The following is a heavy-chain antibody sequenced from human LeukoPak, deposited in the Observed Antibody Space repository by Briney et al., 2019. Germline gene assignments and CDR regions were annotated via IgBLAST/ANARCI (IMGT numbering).Heavy chain of an antibody. V-gene: IGHV3-30*04. Sequence: GGSLRLSCAASGFTLSSYAMHWVRQAPGKGLEWVAVISYDGSNKYYADSVKGRFTISRDNSKNTLYLQMNSLRAEDTAVYYCAKDQSYYDAFDIWGQGTMVTVSS. D-gene: IGHD3-10*01. J-gene: IGHJ3*02. CDR2: ISYDGSNK. CDR3: AKDQSYYDAFDI. CDR1: GFTLSSYA.